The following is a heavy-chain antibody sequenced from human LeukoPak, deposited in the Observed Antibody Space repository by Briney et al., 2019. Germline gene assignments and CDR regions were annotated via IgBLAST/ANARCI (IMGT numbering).Heavy chain of an antibody. D-gene: IGHD1-26*01. CDR2: VSRTGGTK. CDR1: GFTFSNIG. CDR3: AKDAHSEGYGSYFDG. V-gene: IGHV3-30*18. Sequence: PGGSLRLSCAASGFTFSNIGMHWVRQAPGKGLEWVAVVSRTGGTKYYGDSVQGRFTISRDNSKNTLYLQMNSLRAEDTAVYYCAKDAHSEGYGSYFDGWGPGTLVSVSS. J-gene: IGHJ4*02.